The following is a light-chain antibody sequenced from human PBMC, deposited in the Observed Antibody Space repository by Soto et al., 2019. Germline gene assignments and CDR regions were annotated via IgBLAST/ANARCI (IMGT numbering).Light chain of an antibody. V-gene: IGKV3-15*01. CDR3: QQYNDWPIT. CDR1: QTINTL. Sequence: PQSPAFMSVSPGERATLSCTASQTINTLLAWYQHKPGQAPRLLIYRSSTRATGIPARFSGSGSGTEFTLTISSLQSEDFAIYYCQQYNDWPITFGPGTRLEIK. J-gene: IGKJ5*01. CDR2: RSS.